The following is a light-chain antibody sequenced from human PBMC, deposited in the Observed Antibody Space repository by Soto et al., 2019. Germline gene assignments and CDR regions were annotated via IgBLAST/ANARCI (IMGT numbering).Light chain of an antibody. V-gene: IGKV3-15*01. CDR1: QSVSSN. CDR3: QQYNNWPPWT. Sequence: EIVMTQSPATLSVSPGERATLSCRASQSVSSNLAWYQQTPGQAPRLLIYGASTRATGIPARFSGSGSGTEFTLTISSLQSEDCAVYYCQQYNNWPPWTVGQGTKVEIK. CDR2: GAS. J-gene: IGKJ1*01.